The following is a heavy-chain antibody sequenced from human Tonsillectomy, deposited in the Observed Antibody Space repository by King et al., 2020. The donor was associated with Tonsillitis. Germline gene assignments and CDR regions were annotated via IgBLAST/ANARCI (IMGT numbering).Heavy chain of an antibody. CDR2: ISRSSDYI. CDR1: GFTFSRYM. V-gene: IGHV3-21*01. J-gene: IGHJ4*02. Sequence: VQLVESGGGLVKPGGSLRLSCAASGFTFSRYMMDWVRQAPGKGLEWVSSISRSSDYIHYADSVKGRFTISRANAKNSLYLQMNSLRVEDTAVYYCARIAETLGVGAIIDYWGQGIRVTVSS. D-gene: IGHD1-26*01. CDR3: ARIAETLGVGAIIDY.